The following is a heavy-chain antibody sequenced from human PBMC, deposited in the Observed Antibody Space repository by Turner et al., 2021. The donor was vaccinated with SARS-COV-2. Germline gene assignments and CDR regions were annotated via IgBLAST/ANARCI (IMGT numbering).Heavy chain of an antibody. CDR2: ISYDGSNK. D-gene: IGHD3-9*01. J-gene: IGHJ4*02. V-gene: IGHV3-30*18. Sequence: QVQLVESGGGVVQPGRSLRLSCAASGFTFSSYGMHWVRQAPGKGLEWVAVISYDGSNKYYADSVKGRFTISRDNSKNTLYLQMSSLRAEDTAVYYCAKGGWYYDILTGSYFGYWGQGTLVTVSS. CDR3: AKGGWYYDILTGSYFGY. CDR1: GFTFSSYG.